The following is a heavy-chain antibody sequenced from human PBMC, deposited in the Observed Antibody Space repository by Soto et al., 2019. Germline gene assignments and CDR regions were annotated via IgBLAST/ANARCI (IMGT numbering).Heavy chain of an antibody. CDR1: GYTFSSYG. CDR3: ARTSGYYLDDY. J-gene: IGHJ4*02. V-gene: IGHV1-3*01. D-gene: IGHD3-22*01. CDR2: INAGNGNT. Sequence: GASVKVSCTASGYTFSSYGISWVRQAPGQRLEWMGWINAGNGNTKYSQKFQGRVTITRDTSASTAYMELSSLRSEDTAVYYCARTSGYYLDDYWGQGTLVTVSS.